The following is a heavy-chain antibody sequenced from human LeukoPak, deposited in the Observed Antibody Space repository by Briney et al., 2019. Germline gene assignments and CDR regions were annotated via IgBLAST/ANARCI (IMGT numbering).Heavy chain of an antibody. J-gene: IGHJ4*02. D-gene: IGHD1-1*01. CDR3: ATQLAEGY. V-gene: IGHV3-74*01. CDR1: GFTFSSYW. CDR2: IISDGSST. Sequence: GGSLRLTCAASGFTFSSYWMHWVRQAPGKGLVWVSRIISDGSSTNYADSVKGRFTISRDNAKNTLYLQMNSLRAEDTAVYYCATQLAEGYWGQGTLVTVSS.